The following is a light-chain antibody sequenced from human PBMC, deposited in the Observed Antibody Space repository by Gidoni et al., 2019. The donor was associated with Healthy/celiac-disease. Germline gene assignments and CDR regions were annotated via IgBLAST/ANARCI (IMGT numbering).Light chain of an antibody. V-gene: IGLV1-44*01. CDR2: SNN. CDR3: AAWDDSLFWV. CDR1: SSTIGSNT. Sequence: QSVLTQPPSASGTPGQRVTISCSGSSSTIGSNTVNWYQQLPGTAPKLLIDSNNQRPSGVPDRFSGSKSGTSASLAISGLQSEDEADYYCAAWDDSLFWVFGGGTKLTVL. J-gene: IGLJ3*02.